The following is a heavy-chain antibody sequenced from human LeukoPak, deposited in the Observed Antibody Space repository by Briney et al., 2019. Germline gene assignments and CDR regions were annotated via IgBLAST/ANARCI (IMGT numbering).Heavy chain of an antibody. CDR3: ARRSDDRDAFDI. D-gene: IGHD3-22*01. J-gene: IGHJ3*02. Sequence: ASVKVSCKTSGYTFSSYGISWVRQAPGQGLEWMGWISAYNGNTNYAQKLQGRVTMTTDTSTSTAYMELRSLRSDDTAVYYCARRSDDRDAFDIWGQGTMVTVSS. CDR2: ISAYNGNT. CDR1: GYTFSSYG. V-gene: IGHV1-18*01.